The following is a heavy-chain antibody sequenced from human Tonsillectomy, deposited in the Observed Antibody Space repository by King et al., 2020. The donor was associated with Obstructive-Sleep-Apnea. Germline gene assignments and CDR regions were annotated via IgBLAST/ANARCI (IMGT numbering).Heavy chain of an antibody. V-gene: IGHV4-59*08. CDR1: GGSISSYY. J-gene: IGHJ6*02. CDR2: IYYSGST. CDR3: ARSFLSGSYYALDYYYGMDV. D-gene: IGHD1-26*01. Sequence: QLQESGPGLVKPSETLSLTCTVSGGSISSYYWSWIRQPPGKGLEWIGYIYYSGSTNYNPSLKSRVTISVDTSKNQFSLKLSSVTAADTAVYYCARSFLSGSYYALDYYYGMDVWGHGTTVTVSS.